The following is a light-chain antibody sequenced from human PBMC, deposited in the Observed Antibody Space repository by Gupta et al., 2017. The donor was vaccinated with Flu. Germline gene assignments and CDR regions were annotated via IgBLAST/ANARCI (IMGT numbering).Light chain of an antibody. V-gene: IGKV1-5*03. CDR2: KAS. J-gene: IGKJ2*01. CDR1: QSINNW. CDR3: HQCNSDSPET. Sequence: DIQMTQSPSTLSASVGDRVTITCRASQSINNWLAWYQQKPGKAPKLLIYKASSLQSGVPSRFSGSGSGTEFSLTMSRLQPDDFALYYCHQCNSDSPETFGQGTKMEIK.